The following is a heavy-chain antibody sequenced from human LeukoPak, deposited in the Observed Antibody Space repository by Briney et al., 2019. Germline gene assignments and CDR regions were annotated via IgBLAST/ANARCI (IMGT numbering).Heavy chain of an antibody. Sequence: GGSLRLSCAVSGITFSSYAMSWVRQAPGQGLEWVSHISGSGGSTDYADSVKGRLTISRDNSKNTLYLQMNSLRADDTAVYYCAKASSDWYYFYLWGQGTLVTVSS. J-gene: IGHJ4*02. V-gene: IGHV3-23*01. CDR3: AKASSDWYYFYL. CDR2: ISGSGGST. D-gene: IGHD6-19*01. CDR1: GITFSSYA.